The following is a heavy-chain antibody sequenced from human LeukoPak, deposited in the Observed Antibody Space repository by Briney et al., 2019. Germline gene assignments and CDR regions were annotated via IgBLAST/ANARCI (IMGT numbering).Heavy chain of an antibody. V-gene: IGHV4-39*07. J-gene: IGHJ4*02. CDR3: ALVAGGPFDN. D-gene: IGHD6-25*01. CDR1: GGSISSDDYY. Sequence: SETLSLTCTVSGGSISSDDYYWNWIRQPPGMGLEWVGSISNSGSTYYNPSLKSRVTISLDTSKNQFSLQLRSVTAADTAVYYCALVAGGPFDNWGQGTLVAVSS. CDR2: ISNSGST.